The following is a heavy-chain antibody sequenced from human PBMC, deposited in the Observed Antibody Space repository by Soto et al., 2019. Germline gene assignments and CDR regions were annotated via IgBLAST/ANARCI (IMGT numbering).Heavy chain of an antibody. D-gene: IGHD1-1*01. V-gene: IGHV4-4*07. CDR1: GDSINNYY. CDR3: ARGGTRSADLPTY. Sequence: VRLQESGPGLVEPSETLSLTCSVSGDSINNYYWSWIRQPAGKGLEWIGRIYSSGSANYNPSLTTRGIMSVDTSKNQVFLSVTSVTAADTAVYFCARGGTRSADLPTYWGQGIQVIVSS. J-gene: IGHJ4*02. CDR2: IYSSGSA.